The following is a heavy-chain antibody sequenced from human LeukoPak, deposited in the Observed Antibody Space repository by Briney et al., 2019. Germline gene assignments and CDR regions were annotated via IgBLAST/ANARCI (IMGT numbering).Heavy chain of an antibody. CDR3: AKPTSSLAAAGFDC. J-gene: IGHJ4*02. CDR2: ITISSRYI. V-gene: IGHV3-21*01. CDR1: GFTFSSYT. Sequence: GGSLRLSCAASGFTFSSYTMNWVRQAPGKGLEWVSSITISSRYIYHADSVKGPFTISRDNSKNTLHLQMNSLKAEDTAVYYCAKPTSSLAAAGFDCWGQGTLVTVSS. D-gene: IGHD6-13*01.